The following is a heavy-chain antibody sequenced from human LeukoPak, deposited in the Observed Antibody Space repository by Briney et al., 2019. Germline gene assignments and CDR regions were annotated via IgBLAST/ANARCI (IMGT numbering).Heavy chain of an antibody. J-gene: IGHJ5*02. Sequence: GSLRLSCAASGFTFSSYAMSWVRQAPGKGLEWIGEINHSGSTNYNPSLKGRVTISVDTSKNQFSLKLSSVTAADTAVYYCARGPYDSSGYYSTIRQNNWFDPWGQGTLVTVSS. CDR1: GFTFSSYA. D-gene: IGHD3-22*01. CDR3: ARGPYDSSGYYSTIRQNNWFDP. CDR2: INHSGST. V-gene: IGHV4-34*01.